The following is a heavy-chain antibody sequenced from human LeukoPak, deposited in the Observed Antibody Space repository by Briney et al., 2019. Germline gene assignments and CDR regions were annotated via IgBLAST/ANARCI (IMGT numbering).Heavy chain of an antibody. CDR2: FSGIDSST. V-gene: IGHV3-23*01. CDR1: GFKFSSYG. D-gene: IGHD6-13*01. Sequence: GGSLRLSCAGSGFKFSSYGMNWVRQGPGRGLEWVSAFSGIDSSTHYADSVKGRFTISRDSSMNTLFLQMDSLRAEDTAVYYCAKRGDSTTWPYWYFDLWGRGTLVTVSS. J-gene: IGHJ2*01. CDR3: AKRGDSTTWPYWYFDL.